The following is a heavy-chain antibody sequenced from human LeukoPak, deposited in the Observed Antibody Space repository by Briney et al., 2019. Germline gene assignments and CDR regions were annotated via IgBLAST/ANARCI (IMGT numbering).Heavy chain of an antibody. CDR1: GGSISSGSYY. J-gene: IGHJ5*02. CDR2: IYTSGST. CDR3: ARCVVTPSRWFDP. D-gene: IGHD4-23*01. V-gene: IGHV4-61*02. Sequence: PSETLSLTCTVSGGSISSGSYYWSWIRQPAGKGLEWIGRIYTSGSTNYNPSLKSRVTISVDTSKNQFSLKLSSVTAADTAVYYCARCVVTPSRWFDPWGQGTLVTVSS.